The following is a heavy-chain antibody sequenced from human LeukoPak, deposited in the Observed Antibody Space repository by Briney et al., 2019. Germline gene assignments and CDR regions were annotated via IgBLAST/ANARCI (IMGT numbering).Heavy chain of an antibody. CDR1: GGSISSSSYC. Sequence: PSETLSLTCTVAGGSISSSSYCWGWIRQPPWKGLEWIGRIYYSGSTYYNPSLKSRVTISVDTSKNQFSLKLSSVTAADTAVYYCARESYYYGSGSSNYFDYWGQGTLVTVSS. CDR3: ARESYYYGSGSSNYFDY. J-gene: IGHJ4*02. D-gene: IGHD3-10*01. CDR2: IYYSGST. V-gene: IGHV4-39*07.